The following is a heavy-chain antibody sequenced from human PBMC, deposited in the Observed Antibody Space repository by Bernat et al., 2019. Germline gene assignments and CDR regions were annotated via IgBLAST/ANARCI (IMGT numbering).Heavy chain of an antibody. V-gene: IGHV3-23*01. Sequence: EVQLLESGGGLVQPGGSLRLSCAASRFTFSSYAMNWVRQAPGKGLEWVAGIGTTISSGGSPDDADSVKGRFTISRDNSKNTLYLQMNSLRAEDTAVYYCAGDGARGSGNSYYGMDVWGQGTTVTVSS. D-gene: IGHD3-10*01. J-gene: IGHJ6*02. CDR2: TISSGGSP. CDR1: RFTFSSYA. CDR3: AGDGARGSGNSYYGMDV.